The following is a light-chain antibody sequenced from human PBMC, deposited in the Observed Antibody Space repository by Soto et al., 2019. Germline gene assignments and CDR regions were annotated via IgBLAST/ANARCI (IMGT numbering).Light chain of an antibody. Sequence: DIPMTQSPSSLSASVGDRVTITCRASPSISSYLNWYQQKPGKAPKLLIYAASSLQGGVPSRFSGSGSGTDFTLTISSLQPEDFATYYCQQTYSSPWTFGQGTKVEIK. V-gene: IGKV1-39*01. CDR3: QQTYSSPWT. CDR2: AAS. CDR1: PSISSY. J-gene: IGKJ1*01.